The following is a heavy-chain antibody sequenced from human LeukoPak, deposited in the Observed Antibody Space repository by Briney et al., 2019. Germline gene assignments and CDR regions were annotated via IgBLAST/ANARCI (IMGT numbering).Heavy chain of an antibody. D-gene: IGHD2-2*01. V-gene: IGHV4-59*08. J-gene: IGHJ4*02. CDR3: ARLGSVAMPFDY. CDR2: SYYSGGS. Sequence: AETLSLTCTVSGGSMNNYYWNWIRQPPGKGLEWIGYSYYSGGSNYHPSLKKRVNISVNTSKNKSSLNLSSVTAADTAEYYCARLGSVAMPFDYWGQGNLVTVSS. CDR1: GGSMNNYY.